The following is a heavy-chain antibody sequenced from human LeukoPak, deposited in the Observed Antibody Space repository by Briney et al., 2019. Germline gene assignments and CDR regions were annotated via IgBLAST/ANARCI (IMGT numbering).Heavy chain of an antibody. Sequence: GASVKVSCKASGYTFTGYYMHWVRQAPGQGLEWMGWINPNSGGTNYAQKFQGRVTMTRDTSISTAYMELSRLRSDDTAVYYCARDPNPIAAAGTAPDFDYWGQGTLVTVSS. J-gene: IGHJ4*02. CDR3: ARDPNPIAAAGTAPDFDY. V-gene: IGHV1-2*02. CDR1: GYTFTGYY. CDR2: INPNSGGT. D-gene: IGHD6-13*01.